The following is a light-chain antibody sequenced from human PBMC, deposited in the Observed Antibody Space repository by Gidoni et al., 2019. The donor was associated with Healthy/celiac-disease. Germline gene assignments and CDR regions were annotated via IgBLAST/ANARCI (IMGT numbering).Light chain of an antibody. CDR3: SSYTSSSTLLYV. J-gene: IGLJ1*01. V-gene: IGLV2-14*01. CDR2: EVS. CDR1: SSDVGGYNY. Sequence: QSALPQPASVSGSPGQSITISCTGTSSDVGGYNYVSWYQQHPGKAPKLMIYEVSNRPSGVSNRFSGSKSGNTASLTISGLQAEDEADYYCSSYTSSSTLLYVFGTGTKVTV.